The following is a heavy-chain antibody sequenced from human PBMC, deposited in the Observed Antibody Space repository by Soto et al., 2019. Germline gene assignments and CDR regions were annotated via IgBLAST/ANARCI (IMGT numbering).Heavy chain of an antibody. CDR1: GFTFSSHW. CDR2: INGDGSST. CDR3: ARGLGEWGNPTVI. J-gene: IGHJ3*02. Sequence: EVPLVESGGGLVQPGGSLRLSCAASGFTFSSHWMHWVRQAPGKGLVWVSRINGDGSSTTYADSVKGRFTISRDDAKSTLYLQMSSLRAEVTAVYFCARGLGEWGNPTVIWGQGTLVTVSS. D-gene: IGHD3-16*01. V-gene: IGHV3-74*01.